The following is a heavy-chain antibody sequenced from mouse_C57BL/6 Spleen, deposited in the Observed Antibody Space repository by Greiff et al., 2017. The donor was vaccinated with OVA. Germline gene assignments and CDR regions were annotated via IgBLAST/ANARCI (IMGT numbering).Heavy chain of an antibody. CDR1: GYTFTSYW. CDR2: IYPGSGST. V-gene: IGHV1-55*01. D-gene: IGHD2-4*01. J-gene: IGHJ3*01. Sequence: QIQLQQPGAELVKPGASVKMSCKASGYTFTSYWITWVKQRPGQGLEWIGDIYPGSGSTNYNEKFKSKATLTVDTSSSTAYMQLSSLTSEDSAVYYCARSGGYDYSAWFAYWGQGTLVTVSA. CDR3: ARSGGYDYSAWFAY.